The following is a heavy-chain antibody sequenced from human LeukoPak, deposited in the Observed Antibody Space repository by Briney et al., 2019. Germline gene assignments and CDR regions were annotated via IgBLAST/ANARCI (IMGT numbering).Heavy chain of an antibody. V-gene: IGHV4-39*07. D-gene: IGHD1-1*01. J-gene: IGHJ4*02. CDR3: AREAGLAQREFDY. Sequence: SETLSLTCTVSGGSISTSSYYWGWIRQPPGKGLEWIGSIYYSGSTYYNPSLKSRVTISVDTSKNQFSLKLSSVTAADTAVYYCAREAGLAQREFDYWGQGTLVTVSS. CDR2: IYYSGST. CDR1: GGSISTSSYY.